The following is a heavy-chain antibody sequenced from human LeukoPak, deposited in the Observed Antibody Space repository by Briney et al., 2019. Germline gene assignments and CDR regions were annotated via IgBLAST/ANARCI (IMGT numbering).Heavy chain of an antibody. CDR3: TTTYHYDSSPGSFDY. CDR2: IKSKADGGIS. CDR1: GFTFTNAW. V-gene: IGHV3-15*01. J-gene: IGHJ4*02. Sequence: GGSLRLSCAASGFTFTNAWMNWVRQAPGKGLEWVGRIKSKADGGISDYAKTVKGRFTFSRDDSKNTLYLLMNGLKTEDTGVYYCTTTYHYDSSPGSFDYWGQGTLVTVSS. D-gene: IGHD3-22*01.